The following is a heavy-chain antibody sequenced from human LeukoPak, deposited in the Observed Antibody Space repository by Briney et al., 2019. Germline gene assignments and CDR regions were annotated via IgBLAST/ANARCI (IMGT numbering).Heavy chain of an antibody. CDR3: ASLAKPTDH. Sequence: PGGSLRLSCAASGFTFTTYWMHWVRQGPGKGLEWVSRINSDGSVTDYADSVKGRFTISRDNAKNTVYLQVNSLRVEDTAVYYCASLAKPTDHWGQGTLVTVSS. D-gene: IGHD1-14*01. V-gene: IGHV3-74*01. J-gene: IGHJ4*02. CDR2: INSDGSVT. CDR1: GFTFTTYW.